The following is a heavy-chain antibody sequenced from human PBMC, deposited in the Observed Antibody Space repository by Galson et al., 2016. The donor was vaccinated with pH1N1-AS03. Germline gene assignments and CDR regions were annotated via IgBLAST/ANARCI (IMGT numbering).Heavy chain of an antibody. V-gene: IGHV4-4*02. D-gene: IGHD5-24*01. J-gene: IGHJ4*02. Sequence: LSLTCAVSGDSISSTNWWTWVRQSPGKGLEWIGEIYHSGTTNYNPSLKSRVTISVDKSKNQFSLKVNSVTAADTAMYYCARVDSSTYSDGWVPFDYWGQGTLVTVSS. CDR2: IYHSGTT. CDR3: ARVDSSTYSDGWVPFDY. CDR1: GDSISSTNW.